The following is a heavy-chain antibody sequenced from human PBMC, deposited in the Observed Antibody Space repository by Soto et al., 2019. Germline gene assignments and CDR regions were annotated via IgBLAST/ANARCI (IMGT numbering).Heavy chain of an antibody. CDR1: ELNFIDAW. CDR3: SWSHTINFYLDI. CDR2: FKILGSGGTT. D-gene: IGHD3-3*01. V-gene: IGHV3-15*05. Sequence: PGGSLRLSFRASELNFIDAWLSWGRQSPGKGPEWVGRFKILGSGGTTEYGSTVKGRFAISRAAPRNTLGLQVSSLRTDDTAVYFCSWSHTINFYLDIWGRGTMVTVSS. J-gene: IGHJ4*02.